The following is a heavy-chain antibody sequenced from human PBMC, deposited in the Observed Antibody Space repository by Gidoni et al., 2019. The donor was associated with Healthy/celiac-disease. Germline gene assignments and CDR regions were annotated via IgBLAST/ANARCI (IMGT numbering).Heavy chain of an antibody. CDR3: ARVELVDDYYYYGMDV. D-gene: IGHD6-13*01. CDR2: IWYEGSNK. CDR1: GFPFSSYG. Sequence: QVQLVESGGGVVQSGRSLRLSCAASGFPFSSYGMHWVRQAPGKGLEWVAVIWYEGSNKYYADSVKGRFTISRDNSKNTLYLQMNSLRAEDTAVYYCARVELVDDYYYYGMDVWGQGTTVTVSS. J-gene: IGHJ6*02. V-gene: IGHV3-33*01.